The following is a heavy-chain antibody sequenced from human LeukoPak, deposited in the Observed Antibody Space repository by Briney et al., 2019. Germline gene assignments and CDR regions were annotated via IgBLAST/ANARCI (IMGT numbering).Heavy chain of an antibody. CDR2: IDPSDSYT. CDR1: GYSFTSYW. D-gene: IGHD3-22*01. V-gene: IGHV5-10-1*01. CDR3: ARSEKSPYYYDSSGYLPDY. J-gene: IGHJ4*02. Sequence: GESLKISCKGSGYSFTSYWISWVRQMPGKGLEWMGRIDPSDSYTNYSPSFQGHVTISADKSTSTAYLQWSSLKASDTAMYYCARSEKSPYYYDSSGYLPDYWGQGTLVTVSS.